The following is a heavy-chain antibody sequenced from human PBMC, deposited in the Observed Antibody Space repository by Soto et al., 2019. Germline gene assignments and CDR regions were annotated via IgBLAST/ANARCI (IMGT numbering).Heavy chain of an antibody. J-gene: IGHJ6*02. Sequence: ASVKVSCKASGYTFTGYYMHWVRQAPGQGLEWMGWINPNSGGTNYAQKFQGRVTMTRDTSASTAYMELSRLRSDDTAVYYCLAAAGLVSVLPYGMDVWGQGTTVTVSS. V-gene: IGHV1-2*02. CDR3: LAAAGLVSVLPYGMDV. D-gene: IGHD6-13*01. CDR1: GYTFTGYY. CDR2: INPNSGGT.